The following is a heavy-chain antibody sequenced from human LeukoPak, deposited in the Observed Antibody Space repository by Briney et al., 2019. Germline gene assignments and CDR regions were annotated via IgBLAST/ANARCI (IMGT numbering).Heavy chain of an antibody. CDR3: ARDFSVYYDSSGYSEYFQR. D-gene: IGHD3-22*01. J-gene: IGHJ1*01. CDR1: GFTFSSYG. Sequence: QPGGSLRLSCAASGFTFSSYGMHWVRQAPGKGLEWVAVIWYDGSNKYYADSVKGRFTISRDNSKNTLYLQMNSLRAEDTAVYYCARDFSVYYDSSGYSEYFQRWGQGTLVTVSS. V-gene: IGHV3-33*01. CDR2: IWYDGSNK.